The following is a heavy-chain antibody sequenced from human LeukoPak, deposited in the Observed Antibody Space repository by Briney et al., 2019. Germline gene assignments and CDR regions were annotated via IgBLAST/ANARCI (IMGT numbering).Heavy chain of an antibody. D-gene: IGHD1-26*01. CDR1: GFTFSSYA. J-gene: IGHJ3*02. CDR2: IYHSGST. V-gene: IGHV4-4*02. Sequence: GSLRLSCAASGFTFSSYAMHWVRQPPGKGLEWIGEIYHSGSTNYNPSLKSRVTISVDKSKNQFSLKLSSVTAADTAVYYCARDKREPRYAFDIWGQGTMVTVSS. CDR3: ARDKREPRYAFDI.